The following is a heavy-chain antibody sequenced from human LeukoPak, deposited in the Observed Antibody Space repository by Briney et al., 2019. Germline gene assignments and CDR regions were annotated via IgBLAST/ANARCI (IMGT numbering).Heavy chain of an antibody. D-gene: IGHD6-13*01. CDR1: GGSISSGSYY. V-gene: IGHV4-61*02. Sequence: KSSQTLSLTCTVSGGSISSGSYYWSWIRQPAGKGLEWIGRIYTSGSTNYNPSLKSRVTISVDTSKNQFSLKLSSVTAADTAVYYCARNAWLGSSSWYYFDYWGQGTLVTVSS. CDR2: IYTSGST. CDR3: ARNAWLGSSSWYYFDY. J-gene: IGHJ4*02.